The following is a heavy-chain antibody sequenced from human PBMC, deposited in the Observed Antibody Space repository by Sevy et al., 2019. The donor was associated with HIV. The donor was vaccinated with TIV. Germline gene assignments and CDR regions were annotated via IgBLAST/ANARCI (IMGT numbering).Heavy chain of an antibody. J-gene: IGHJ6*02. Sequence: SETLSLTCAVYGGSFSGYYWSWIRQSPGKGLEWIGEINHSGSTNYNPSLKSRVTISVDTSKNQFSLKLSSVTAADTAVYYCARGIAARRPAGYYYYYGMDVWGQGTTVTVSS. V-gene: IGHV4-34*01. CDR1: GGSFSGYY. CDR2: INHSGST. D-gene: IGHD6-6*01. CDR3: ARGIAARRPAGYYYYYGMDV.